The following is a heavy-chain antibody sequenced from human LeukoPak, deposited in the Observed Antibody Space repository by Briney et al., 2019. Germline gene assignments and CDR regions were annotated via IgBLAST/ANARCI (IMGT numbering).Heavy chain of an antibody. CDR1: GGSITSYY. CDR3: AREVVVVVAATAYNWFDP. D-gene: IGHD2-15*01. Sequence: PSETLSLTCTVSGGSITSYYWSWIRQPPGKGLEWIGYIDYSGSTNYNPSLKSRVTISVDTSKNQFSLKLSSVTAADTAVYYCAREVVVVVAATAYNWFDPWGQGTLVTVSS. J-gene: IGHJ5*02. V-gene: IGHV4-59*01. CDR2: IDYSGST.